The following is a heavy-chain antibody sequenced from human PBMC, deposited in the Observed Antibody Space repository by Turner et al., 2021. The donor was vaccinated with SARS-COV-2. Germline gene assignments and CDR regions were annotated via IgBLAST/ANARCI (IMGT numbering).Heavy chain of an antibody. CDR1: RFTFSNYA. CDR3: AKDRGGSSWDLVP. Sequence: VQLLESGGVVVHPGGSLRLSCAASRFTFSNYAMTWVRQAPGKGLEWVSTITSSGDATYYADSVKGRITISRDNSKNTLFLQMNSLRAEDTAVYYCAKDRGGSSWDLVPWGQGTLVTVSS. CDR2: ITSSGDAT. J-gene: IGHJ5*02. D-gene: IGHD6-13*01. V-gene: IGHV3-23*01.